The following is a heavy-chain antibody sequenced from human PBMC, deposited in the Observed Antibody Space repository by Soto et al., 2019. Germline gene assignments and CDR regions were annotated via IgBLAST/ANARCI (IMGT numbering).Heavy chain of an antibody. J-gene: IGHJ3*02. CDR2: ISSSSSYI. CDR1: GFTFSSYS. D-gene: IGHD2-2*01. Sequence: GSLRLSCAASGFTFSSYSMNWVRQAPGKGLEWVSSISSSSSYIYYADSVKGRFTISRDNAKNSLYLQMNSLRAEDTAVYYCARAGPPTVVPAALRDAFDIWGQGTMVTVSS. CDR3: ARAGPPTVVPAALRDAFDI. V-gene: IGHV3-21*01.